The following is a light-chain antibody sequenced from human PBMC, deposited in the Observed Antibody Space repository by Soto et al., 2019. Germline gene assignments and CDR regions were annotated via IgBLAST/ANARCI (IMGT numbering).Light chain of an antibody. J-gene: IGKJ1*01. CDR1: QSISHW. V-gene: IGKV1-5*01. Sequence: DIQMTQSPATLSAAVGDSVTITCRASQSISHWLAWYQQKPGKAPKFLIYDASSLESGVPSRFSGSGPGTEFTLTISSLQPDDFATYYCQQYDSVLGTFGPGTKV. CDR2: DAS. CDR3: QQYDSVLGT.